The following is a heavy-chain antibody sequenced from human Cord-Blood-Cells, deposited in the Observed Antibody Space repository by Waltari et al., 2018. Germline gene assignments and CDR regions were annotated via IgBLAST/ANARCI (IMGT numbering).Heavy chain of an antibody. CDR2: MNPNSGNT. CDR3: ARGLQGYDSSGYYYYGMDV. D-gene: IGHD3-22*01. Sequence: QVQLVQSGAEVKKPGASVKVSCKASGYTFTSYDINWVRQATRQRLEWMGGMNPNSGNTGYAQKFQGRVTMTRNTSISTAYMELSSLRSEDTAVYYCARGLQGYDSSGYYYYGMDVWGQGTTVTVSS. J-gene: IGHJ6*02. V-gene: IGHV1-8*01. CDR1: GYTFTSYD.